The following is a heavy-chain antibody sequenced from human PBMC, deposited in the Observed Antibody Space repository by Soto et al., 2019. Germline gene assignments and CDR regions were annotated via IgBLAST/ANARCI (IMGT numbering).Heavy chain of an antibody. CDR2: IWYDGSNK. Sequence: GGSLRLSCAASGFTFSSYGMHWVRQAPGKGLEWVAVIWYDGSNKYYADSVKGRFTISRDNSKNTLYLQMNSLRAEDTAVYYCARDQSSYYDFWSGYSTRYYYYGMDVWGQGTTVTVSS. CDR1: GFTFSSYG. CDR3: ARDQSSYYDFWSGYSTRYYYYGMDV. V-gene: IGHV3-33*01. D-gene: IGHD3-3*01. J-gene: IGHJ6*02.